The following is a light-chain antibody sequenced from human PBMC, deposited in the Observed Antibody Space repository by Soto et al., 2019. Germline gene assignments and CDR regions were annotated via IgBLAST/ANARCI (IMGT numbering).Light chain of an antibody. V-gene: IGKV3-11*01. CDR1: QSVSRY. Sequence: EIVLTQSPATLSLSPGEGATLSCRASQSVSRYLAWYQQKPGQPPRLLIYDASSRAIGTPARFIGNGSGTDFTLTISSLEPEDFAVYYCQQRSNWPPGYTFGQGTKLEIK. CDR2: DAS. J-gene: IGKJ2*01. CDR3: QQRSNWPPGYT.